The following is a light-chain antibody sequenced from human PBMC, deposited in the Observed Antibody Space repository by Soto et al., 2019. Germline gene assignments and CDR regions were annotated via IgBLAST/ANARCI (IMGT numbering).Light chain of an antibody. CDR2: DAS. J-gene: IGKJ2*01. V-gene: IGKV1-17*01. Sequence: DIQMTQSPSSLSASVGDRVTITCRASQGIRNDLAWYQQKLGKAPKSLIYDASSLQSGVPSRFSGSGSATEFTLTISSLQPEDFATYYCLQHNSYPYTFGQGTKLEIK. CDR1: QGIRND. CDR3: LQHNSYPYT.